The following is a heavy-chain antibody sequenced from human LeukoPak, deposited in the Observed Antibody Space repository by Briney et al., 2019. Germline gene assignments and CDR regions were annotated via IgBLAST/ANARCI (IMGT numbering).Heavy chain of an antibody. CDR3: LKDFFDD. J-gene: IGHJ4*02. D-gene: IGHD1-26*01. CDR2: IYYSGST. CDR1: GDSITRRSDY. V-gene: IGHV4-39*01. Sequence: SETLSLTCTVTGDSITRRSDYWGWVRQPPGKGLEWIRSIYYSGSTYYNPSFKSRVTISVDTSRNQFSLQFYCARNESGLGTTGLKDFFDDWGQGSLVTVSS.